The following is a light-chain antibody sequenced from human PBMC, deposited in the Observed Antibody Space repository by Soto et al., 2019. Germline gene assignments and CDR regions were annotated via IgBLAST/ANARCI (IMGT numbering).Light chain of an antibody. V-gene: IGKV3-20*01. Sequence: EIVLTHSPGTLSLSPGERATLSCRASQSVSNSYLAWYQQKSGQAPRLLIYGASSRPTGIPDMCSGSGSGKDLTLDISSVEPEDFAVYYCQQYGSSPRTFGQGTKVDIK. CDR1: QSVSNSY. CDR3: QQYGSSPRT. J-gene: IGKJ1*01. CDR2: GAS.